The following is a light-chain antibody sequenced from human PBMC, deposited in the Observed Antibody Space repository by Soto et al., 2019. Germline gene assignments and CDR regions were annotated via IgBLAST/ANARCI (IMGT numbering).Light chain of an antibody. Sequence: IPMTQSPSTLSASVGDRVTITCRASETINNWLAWYQQKPGIAPKLLIYDAYILESGVPSRFSGSASGTEFTLTISSLQPDDLATYYCQQYTSYSWTFGQGTKVESK. J-gene: IGKJ1*01. CDR3: QQYTSYSWT. CDR1: ETINNW. CDR2: DAY. V-gene: IGKV1-5*01.